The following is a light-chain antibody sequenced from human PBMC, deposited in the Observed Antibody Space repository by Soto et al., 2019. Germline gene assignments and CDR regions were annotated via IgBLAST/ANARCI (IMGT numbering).Light chain of an antibody. CDR2: RSN. CDR1: TSNVGINS. CDR3: AAWDDSLSGQV. V-gene: IGLV1-47*01. Sequence: QAVVTQPPSASGTPEQRVTISCSGSTSNVGINSVFWYQHLPGTAPKLLIYRSNQRASGVPDRFSGSKSGTSASLAISGLRSEDEADYYCAAWDDSLSGQVFGGGTKLTVL. J-gene: IGLJ2*01.